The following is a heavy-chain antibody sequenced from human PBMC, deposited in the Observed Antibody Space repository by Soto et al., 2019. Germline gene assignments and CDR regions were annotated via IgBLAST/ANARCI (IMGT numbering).Heavy chain of an antibody. CDR1: GYTFTSYY. CDR3: ARAAFEYSSYPTFDY. J-gene: IGHJ4*02. D-gene: IGHD6-6*01. Sequence: ASVKVSCKASGYTFTSYYMHWVRQAPGQGLEWMGIINPSGGSTSYAQKFQGRVTMTRDTSTSTVYMELSSLRSEDTAVYYCARAAFEYSSYPTFDYWGQGTLVTVPS. V-gene: IGHV1-46*03. CDR2: INPSGGST.